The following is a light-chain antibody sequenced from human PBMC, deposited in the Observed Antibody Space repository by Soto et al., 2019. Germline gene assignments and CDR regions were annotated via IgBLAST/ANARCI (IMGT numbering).Light chain of an antibody. Sequence: QSALTQPASVSGSPGQSITISCTGTSSDVGGYNYVSWYQQHPGKAPKLMIYDVSNWPSGVSNRFSGSKSGNTASLTISGLQAEDEADYYCSSYTSSSSWDFGTGTQLTVL. CDR1: SSDVGGYNY. J-gene: IGLJ1*01. V-gene: IGLV2-14*01. CDR3: SSYTSSSSWD. CDR2: DVS.